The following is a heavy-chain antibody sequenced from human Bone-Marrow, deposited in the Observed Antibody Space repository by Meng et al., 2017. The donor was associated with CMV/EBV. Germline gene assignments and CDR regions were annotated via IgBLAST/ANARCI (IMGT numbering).Heavy chain of an antibody. D-gene: IGHD2-2*01. Sequence: GESLKISCAASGFTFSSYAMSWVRQAPGKGLGWVSGINWNGGSTGYADSVKGRFTISRDNAKNSLYLQMNSLRAEDTAVYYCAREGYCSSTSCLNWFDPWGQGTRVTVYS. CDR1: GFTFSSYA. CDR3: AREGYCSSTSCLNWFDP. V-gene: IGHV3-20*04. J-gene: IGHJ5*02. CDR2: INWNGGST.